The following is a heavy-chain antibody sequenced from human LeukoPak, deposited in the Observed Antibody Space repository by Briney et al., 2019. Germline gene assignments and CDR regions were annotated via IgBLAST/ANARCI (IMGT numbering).Heavy chain of an antibody. V-gene: IGHV4-34*01. D-gene: IGHD3-9*01. CDR3: ARGEILTGYYRYQNDAFDI. J-gene: IGHJ3*02. Sequence: SETLSLTCAVYGGSFSGYYWSWIRQPPGKGLEWIGEINHSGSTNYNPSLKSRVTISVDTSKNQFSLKLSSVTAADTAVYYCARGEILTGYYRYQNDAFDIWGQGTMVTVSS. CDR2: INHSGST. CDR1: GGSFSGYY.